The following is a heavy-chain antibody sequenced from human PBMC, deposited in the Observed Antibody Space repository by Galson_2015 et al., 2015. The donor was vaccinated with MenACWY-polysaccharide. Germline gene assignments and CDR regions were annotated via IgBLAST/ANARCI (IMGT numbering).Heavy chain of an antibody. J-gene: IGHJ6*02. V-gene: IGHV4-34*01. CDR2: IDFRGRT. CDR1: GASFSNSY. Sequence: SENLSLTCAVYGASFSNSYWNWIRQAPGKGLEWIGEIDFRGRTRYNPSLKSRVTISVDTSKNQLSLHVRSVTAADAAVYFCARPGYCSSTICTGHIDVWGQGTTVTVSS. D-gene: IGHD2-2*01. CDR3: ARPGYCSSTICTGHIDV.